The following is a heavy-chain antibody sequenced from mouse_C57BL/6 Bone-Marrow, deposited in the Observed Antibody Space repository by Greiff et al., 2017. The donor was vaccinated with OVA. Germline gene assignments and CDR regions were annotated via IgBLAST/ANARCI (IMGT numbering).Heavy chain of an antibody. CDR1: GFSLTSYG. CDR3: AKPGSSYPYWYFDV. CDR2: IWGDGST. Sequence: VHLVESGPGLVAPSQSLSITCTVSGFSLTSYGVSWVRQPPGKGLKWLGVIWGDGSTNYHSALISRLSISKDNSKSQVFLKLNSLQTDDTATYYCAKPGSSYPYWYFDVWGTGTTVTVSS. J-gene: IGHJ1*03. V-gene: IGHV2-3*01. D-gene: IGHD1-1*01.